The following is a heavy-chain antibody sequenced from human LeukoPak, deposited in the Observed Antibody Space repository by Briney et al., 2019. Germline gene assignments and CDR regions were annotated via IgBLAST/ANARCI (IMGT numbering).Heavy chain of an antibody. CDR1: GGSISSYY. Sequence: SETLSLTCTVSGGSISSYYWSWIRQPAGKGLEWIGRIYTSGSTNYNPSLKSRATMSVDTSKNQFSLKLNSVTAADTAVYYCARERRGRWFGELKSAFDIWGQGTMVTVSS. CDR2: IYTSGST. CDR3: ARERRGRWFGELKSAFDI. D-gene: IGHD3-10*01. V-gene: IGHV4-4*07. J-gene: IGHJ3*02.